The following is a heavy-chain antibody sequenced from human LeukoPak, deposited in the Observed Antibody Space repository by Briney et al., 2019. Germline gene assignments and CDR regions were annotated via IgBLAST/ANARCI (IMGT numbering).Heavy chain of an antibody. CDR3: ASFPRLGAKYYYYGMDV. V-gene: IGHV4-39*07. CDR2: INHSGST. CDR1: GGSISSSSYY. J-gene: IGHJ6*02. D-gene: IGHD4/OR15-4a*01. Sequence: SSETLSLTCTVSGGSISSSSYYWSWIRQPPGKGLEWIGEINHSGSTNYNPSLKSRVTISVDTSKNQFSLKLSSVTAADTAVYYCASFPRLGAKYYYYGMDVWGQGTTVTVSS.